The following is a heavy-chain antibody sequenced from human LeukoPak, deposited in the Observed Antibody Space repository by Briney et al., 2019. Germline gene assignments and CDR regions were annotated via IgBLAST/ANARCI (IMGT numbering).Heavy chain of an antibody. J-gene: IGHJ4*02. D-gene: IGHD5-18*01. CDR1: GFTFSSYW. V-gene: IGHV3-66*01. CDR3: ARDSDTAMVNN. CDR2: IYSGGST. Sequence: GGSLRLSCAASGFTFSSYWMSWVRQAPGKGLEWVSVIYSGGSTYYADSVKGRFTISRDNAKNSLYLQMNSLRAEDTAVYYCARDSDTAMVNNWGQGTLVTVSS.